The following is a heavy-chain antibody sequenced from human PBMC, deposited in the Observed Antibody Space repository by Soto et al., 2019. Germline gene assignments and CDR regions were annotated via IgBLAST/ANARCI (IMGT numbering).Heavy chain of an antibody. V-gene: IGHV3-23*01. CDR2: IGRGDEK. D-gene: IGHD3-10*01. Sequence: PGGSLRLSCEASGFTFSDYVMNWVRQGPGKGLEWVSTIGRGDEKHYADSVKGRFTISRDTSKNSLYLQMNSLRAEDTAVYYCAREGRSLLWFGEFADAFDIWGQGTMVTVSS. CDR1: GFTFSDYV. J-gene: IGHJ3*02. CDR3: AREGRSLLWFGEFADAFDI.